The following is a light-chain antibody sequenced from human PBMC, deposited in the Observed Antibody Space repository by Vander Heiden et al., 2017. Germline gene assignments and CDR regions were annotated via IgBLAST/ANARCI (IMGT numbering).Light chain of an antibody. V-gene: IGLV2-11*01. Sequence: QSALTQPRPVSGSPRHSVTISSTGTSSDVGGYNYVSWYQQHPGKAPKLMINDVNKRPSGVPDRFSGFKSGNTASLTIFGLQAEDEADYYCCSYAGTYSGVFGGGTKLTVL. CDR2: DVN. CDR1: SSDVGGYNY. J-gene: IGLJ3*02. CDR3: CSYAGTYSGV.